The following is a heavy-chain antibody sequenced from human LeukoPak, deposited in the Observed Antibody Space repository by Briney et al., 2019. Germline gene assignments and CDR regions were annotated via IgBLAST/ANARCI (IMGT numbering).Heavy chain of an antibody. CDR2: IKQDGSEN. D-gene: IGHD3-9*01. V-gene: IGHV3-7*05. CDR3: ATYWRHFDWLLSDI. CDR1: GFTIGDYW. Sequence: GGSLRLSCEASGFTIGDYWMTWVRQAPGKGLEGVANIKQDGSENHYVDSVKGRFTISRDNAKNSLYLQMNSLRAEDTAVYYCATYWRHFDWLLSDIWGLGTMVTVS. J-gene: IGHJ3*02.